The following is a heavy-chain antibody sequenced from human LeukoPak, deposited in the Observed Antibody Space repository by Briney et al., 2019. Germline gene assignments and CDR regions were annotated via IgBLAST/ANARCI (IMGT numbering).Heavy chain of an antibody. D-gene: IGHD1-26*01. Sequence: GGSLRLSCAASGFTFSSYAMHWVRQAPGKGLEWVAVISYDGSNKYYADSVEGRFTISRDNSKNTLYLQMNSLRAEDTAVYYCARDQGSYLDYWGQGTLVTVSS. CDR2: ISYDGSNK. CDR3: ARDQGSYLDY. J-gene: IGHJ4*02. V-gene: IGHV3-30*04. CDR1: GFTFSSYA.